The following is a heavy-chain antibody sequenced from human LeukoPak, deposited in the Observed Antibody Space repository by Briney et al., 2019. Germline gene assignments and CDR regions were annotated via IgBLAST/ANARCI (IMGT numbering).Heavy chain of an antibody. Sequence: GASVKVSCKASGYTFTGYYMHWVRQAPGQGLEWMGIINPSGGSTSYAQKFQGRVTMTRDTSTSTVYMELSSLRSEDTAVYYCARDLADHNYNSGSYGGIAFDIWGQGTMVTVSS. CDR3: ARDLADHNYNSGSYGGIAFDI. CDR1: GYTFTGYY. J-gene: IGHJ3*02. CDR2: INPSGGST. V-gene: IGHV1-46*01. D-gene: IGHD1-26*01.